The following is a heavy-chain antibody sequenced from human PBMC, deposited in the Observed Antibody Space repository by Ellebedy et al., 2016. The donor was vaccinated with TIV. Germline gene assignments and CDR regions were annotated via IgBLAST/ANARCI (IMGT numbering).Heavy chain of an antibody. D-gene: IGHD6-13*01. CDR3: ATSWGWQQLVH. V-gene: IGHV3-23*01. CDR1: GFTFSSYG. CDR2: ISGSGDTT. Sequence: PGGSLRLSCAASGFTFSSYGMTWVRQAPGKGLEWVSDISGSGDTTYYADSVKGRFTFSRDNSKNTVNLQMNSLRAEDTAVYYCATSWGWQQLVHWGQGTLVTVSS. J-gene: IGHJ4*02.